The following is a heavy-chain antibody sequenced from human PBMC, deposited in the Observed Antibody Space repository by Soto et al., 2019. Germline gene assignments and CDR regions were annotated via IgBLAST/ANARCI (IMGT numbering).Heavy chain of an antibody. J-gene: IGHJ4*02. D-gene: IGHD2-15*01. CDR1: GFTFSGYA. V-gene: IGHV3-30-3*01. Sequence: VQLLESGGGLVQPGGSLRLSCAASGFTFSGYAMHWVRQAPGKGLEWVAVISYDGHNKYYADSVQARFTSSRDNSTNTVYLQMNCMRAEDTGVYHCAKDMNNDSVYFDYWGQGTLGTVYS. CDR3: AKDMNNDSVYFDY. CDR2: ISYDGHNK.